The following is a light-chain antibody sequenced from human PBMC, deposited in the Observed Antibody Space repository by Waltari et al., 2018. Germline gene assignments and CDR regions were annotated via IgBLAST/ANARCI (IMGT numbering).Light chain of an antibody. CDR1: QSVTSSN. V-gene: IGKV3-20*01. J-gene: IGKJ1*01. CDR3: QQNGNSPRT. Sequence: ETVLTQSSGPLSLSPGERPTLSCRASQSVTSSNLAWNQQKPGQTPRLRIYGASSRATGIPDRCSGRGSGKDFTLTITRLDPEDVAVYCCQQNGNSPRTFGQGTEVEIK. CDR2: GAS.